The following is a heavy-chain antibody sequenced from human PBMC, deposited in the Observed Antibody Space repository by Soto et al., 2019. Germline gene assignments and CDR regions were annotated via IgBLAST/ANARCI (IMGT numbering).Heavy chain of an antibody. CDR3: ARDISGAGVPNYYYYGMDV. CDR2: ISYDGSNK. Sequence: QVQLVESGGGVVQPGRSLRLSCAASGFTFSSYAMHWVRQAPGKGLEWVAVISYDGSNKYYADSVKGRFTISRDNSKNTQYLQMNSLRAEDTAVYYCARDISGAGVPNYYYYGMDVWGQGTTVTVSS. CDR1: GFTFSSYA. J-gene: IGHJ6*02. D-gene: IGHD3-10*01. V-gene: IGHV3-30-3*01.